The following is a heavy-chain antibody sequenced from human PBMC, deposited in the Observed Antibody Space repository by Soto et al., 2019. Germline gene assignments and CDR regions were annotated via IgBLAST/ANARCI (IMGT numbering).Heavy chain of an antibody. V-gene: IGHV3-7*01. J-gene: IGHJ4*02. Sequence: PGGSLRLSCAASGFTFSDYWMSWVRQAPGKGLEWVANIKLDGSDKNYVDSVKGRFTISRDNGKNSLYLQMSSLRAEDTAVYYCARRGGDSDYWGQGTLVTVSS. D-gene: IGHD2-21*02. CDR2: IKLDGSDK. CDR1: GFTFSDYW. CDR3: ARRGGDSDY.